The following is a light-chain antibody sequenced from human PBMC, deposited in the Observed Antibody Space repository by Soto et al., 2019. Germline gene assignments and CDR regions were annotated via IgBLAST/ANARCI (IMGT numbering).Light chain of an antibody. J-gene: IGLJ3*02. Sequence: QSALTQPASVSGSPGQSISISCTGTSSDVGGYKYVSWHQQHPGKAPKVIIFEVNNRPSGVSNRFSGSKSGNTASLTISGLQVEDEADYYCSSYTSSDIWVFGGGTKLTVL. CDR1: SSDVGGYKY. CDR3: SSYTSSDIWV. V-gene: IGLV2-14*01. CDR2: EVN.